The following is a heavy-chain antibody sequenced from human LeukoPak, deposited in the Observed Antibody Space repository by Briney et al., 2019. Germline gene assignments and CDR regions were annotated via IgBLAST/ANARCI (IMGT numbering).Heavy chain of an antibody. CDR1: GGSISSYY. J-gene: IGHJ4*02. Sequence: SETLSLTCTVSGGSISSYYWSWIRQPAGKGLEWIGYIYYSGSTNYNPSLKSRVTISVDTSKNQFSLKLNSVTAADTAVYYCARGKEVITMLRGLKPGYYFDYWGQGTLVTVSS. CDR3: ARGKEVITMLRGLKPGYYFDY. D-gene: IGHD3-10*01. V-gene: IGHV4-59*01. CDR2: IYYSGST.